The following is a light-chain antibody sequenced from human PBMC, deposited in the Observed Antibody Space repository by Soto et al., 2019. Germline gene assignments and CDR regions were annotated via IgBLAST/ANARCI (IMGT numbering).Light chain of an antibody. CDR1: QGISSY. CDR2: AAS. CDR3: QQLNSYPLT. V-gene: IGKV1-9*01. Sequence: DIQLTQSPSFLSASVGHRVTITCRASQGISSYLAWYQQKPGKAPKLLIYAASTLQSGVSSRFSGSGSGTEFTLTISSLQPEDFATYYCQQLNSYPLTFGGGTKVEIK. J-gene: IGKJ4*01.